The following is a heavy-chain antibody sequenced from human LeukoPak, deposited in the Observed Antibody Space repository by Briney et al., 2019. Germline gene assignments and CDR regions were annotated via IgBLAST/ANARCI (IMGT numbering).Heavy chain of an antibody. Sequence: SVKVSCKASGGTFSSYAISWVRQAPGQGLEWMGRIIPILGIANYAQKFQGRVTITADKSTSAAYMELSSLRSEDTAVYYCAREASADRYCSGGSCYPGGYWGQGTLVTVSS. D-gene: IGHD2-15*01. CDR1: GGTFSSYA. J-gene: IGHJ4*02. V-gene: IGHV1-69*04. CDR3: AREASADRYCSGGSCYPGGY. CDR2: IIPILGIA.